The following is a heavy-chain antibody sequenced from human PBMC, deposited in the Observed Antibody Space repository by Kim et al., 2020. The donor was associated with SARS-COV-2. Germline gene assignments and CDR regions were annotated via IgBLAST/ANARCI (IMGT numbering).Heavy chain of an antibody. Sequence: SETLSLTCAVYGGSFSGYYWSWIRQPPGKGLEWIGEINHSGSTNYNPSLKSRVTISVDTSKNQFSLKLSSVTAADTAVYYCARVEWGRQLALEEDWGQGTLVTVSS. CDR1: GGSFSGYY. V-gene: IGHV4-34*01. CDR3: ARVEWGRQLALEED. CDR2: INHSGST. D-gene: IGHD3-3*01. J-gene: IGHJ4*02.